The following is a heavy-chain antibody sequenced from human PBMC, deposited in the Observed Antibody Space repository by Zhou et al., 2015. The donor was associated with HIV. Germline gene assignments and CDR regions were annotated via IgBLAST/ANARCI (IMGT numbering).Heavy chain of an antibody. V-gene: IGHV1-69*01. D-gene: IGHD3-10*01. Sequence: QVQLVQSGAEVKKPGSSVKVSCKASGDTFSNFAISWVRQAPGQGLEWMGGIIPLFGRANYAQKFQDRVTITADESTSTVYMELRSLKSDDTAVYYCARLFGSSGSGSYYYYWGQGTLVTVSS. CDR1: GDTFSNFA. J-gene: IGHJ4*02. CDR2: IIPLFGRA. CDR3: ARLFGSSGSGSYYYY.